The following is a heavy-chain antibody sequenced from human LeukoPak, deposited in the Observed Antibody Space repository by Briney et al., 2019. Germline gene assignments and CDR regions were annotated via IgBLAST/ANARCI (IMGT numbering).Heavy chain of an antibody. CDR3: ARAGVEMATIIDY. V-gene: IGHV3-48*03. Sequence: GGSLRLSCAASGFTFSSYEMNWVRQAPGKGLEWVSYISSSGSTIYYADSVKGRFTISRDNAKNSLYLQMNSLRAEDTAVYYCARAGVEMATIIDYWGQGTLVTVSS. J-gene: IGHJ4*02. D-gene: IGHD5-24*01. CDR1: GFTFSSYE. CDR2: ISSSGSTI.